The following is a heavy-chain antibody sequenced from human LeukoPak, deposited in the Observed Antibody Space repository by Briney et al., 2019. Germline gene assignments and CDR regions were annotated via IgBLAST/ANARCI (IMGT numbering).Heavy chain of an antibody. J-gene: IGHJ4*02. D-gene: IGHD3-22*01. CDR2: INPNSGGT. CDR1: GYTFTGYY. V-gene: IGHV1-2*02. CDR3: ARDLGTYYYDSSGYSAFDY. Sequence: ASVKVSCKASGYTFTGYYMHWVRQAPGQGLEWMEWINPNSGGTNYAQKFQGRVTMTRDTSISTAYMELSRLRSEDTAVYYCARDLGTYYYDSSGYSAFDYWGQGTLVTVSS.